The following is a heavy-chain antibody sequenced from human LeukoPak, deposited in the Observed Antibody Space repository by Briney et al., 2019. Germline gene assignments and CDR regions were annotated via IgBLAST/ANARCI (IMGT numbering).Heavy chain of an antibody. Sequence: GRSLRLSCAASGFTFSSYGMHWVRQAPGKGLEWVAVISYDGSNKYYADSVKGRFTISRDNSKNTLYLQMNSLRAEDTAVYYCARGGARSYYYYYMDVWGKGTTVTVSS. V-gene: IGHV3-30*03. CDR2: ISYDGSNK. J-gene: IGHJ6*03. CDR3: ARGGARSYYYYYMDV. D-gene: IGHD2-15*01. CDR1: GFTFSSYG.